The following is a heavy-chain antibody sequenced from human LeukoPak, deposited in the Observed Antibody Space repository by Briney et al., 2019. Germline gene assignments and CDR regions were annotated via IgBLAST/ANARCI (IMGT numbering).Heavy chain of an antibody. CDR1: GYTFTSYA. Sequence: SVKVSCKASGYTFTSYAMHWVRQAPGQGLEWMGGIIPIFGTANYAQKFQGRVTITADESTSTAYMELSSLRSEDTAVYYCARGAGGMDVWGKGTTVTVSS. CDR3: ARGAGGMDV. CDR2: IIPIFGTA. V-gene: IGHV1-69*13. J-gene: IGHJ6*03. D-gene: IGHD6-13*01.